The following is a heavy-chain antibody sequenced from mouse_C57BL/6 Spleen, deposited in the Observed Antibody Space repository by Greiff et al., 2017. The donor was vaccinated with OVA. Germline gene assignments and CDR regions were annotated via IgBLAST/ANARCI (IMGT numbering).Heavy chain of an antibody. D-gene: IGHD2-4*01. J-gene: IGHJ3*01. Sequence: QVQLQQPGAELVRPGSSVKLSCKASGYIFTSYWMDWVKQRPGQGLEWIGNIYPSDSETHYNQKFKDKATLTVDKSSSTAYMQLSSLTSEDSAVYYCARGDYDEDWFAYWGQGTLVTVSA. CDR2: IYPSDSET. CDR1: GYIFTSYW. V-gene: IGHV1-61*01. CDR3: ARGDYDEDWFAY.